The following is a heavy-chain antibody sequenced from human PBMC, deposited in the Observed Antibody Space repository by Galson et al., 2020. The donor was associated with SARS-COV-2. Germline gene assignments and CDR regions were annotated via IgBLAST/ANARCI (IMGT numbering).Heavy chain of an antibody. D-gene: IGHD6-13*01. J-gene: IGHJ4*02. Sequence: GESLKISCAASGFNYSSDWMTWVRQAPGKGLQWVANIKEDGSEKYYVDSVKGRFTISRDNAKNLLYLQMRSLRAEDTAVYYCASSSSWDKWGQGTLVTVSS. CDR3: ASSSSWDK. CDR2: IKEDGSEK. CDR1: GFNYSSDW. V-gene: IGHV3-7*02.